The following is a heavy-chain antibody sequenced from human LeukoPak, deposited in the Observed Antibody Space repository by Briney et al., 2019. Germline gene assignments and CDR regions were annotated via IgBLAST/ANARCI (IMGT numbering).Heavy chain of an antibody. D-gene: IGHD2-15*01. CDR1: GFTFSSYS. CDR3: AMSRCSGGSCYSPDY. Sequence: PGGSLRLSCAASGFTFSSYSMNWVRQAPGKGLEWVSYISSSSSTIYYADSVKGRFTISRDNAKNSLYLQMNSLRAEDTAVYYCAMSRCSGGSCYSPDYWGQGTLVTVSS. V-gene: IGHV3-48*04. CDR2: ISSSSSTI. J-gene: IGHJ4*02.